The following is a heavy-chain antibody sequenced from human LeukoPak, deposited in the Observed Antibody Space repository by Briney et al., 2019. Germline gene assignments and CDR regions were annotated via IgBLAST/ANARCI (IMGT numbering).Heavy chain of an antibody. CDR1: GFTFSDYY. V-gene: IGHV3-11*01. D-gene: IGHD6-19*01. CDR3: ARDLKAVAGTGD. J-gene: IGHJ4*02. Sequence: GGSLRLSCAASGFTFSDYYMNWIRQAPGKGLECISYISSSGSTIYYADSVKGRFTISRDNAENSLYLQMNSLRAEDTAVYYCARDLKAVAGTGDWGQGTLVTVSS. CDR2: ISSSGSTI.